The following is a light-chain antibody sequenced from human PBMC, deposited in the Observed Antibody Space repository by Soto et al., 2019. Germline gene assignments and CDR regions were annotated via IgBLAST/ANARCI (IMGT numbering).Light chain of an antibody. J-gene: IGKJ3*01. CDR2: WAS. V-gene: IGKV4-1*01. CDR3: QQYYSTPFT. CDR1: QCILYSFSNKNY. Sequence: DIVMTQSPDSLAVSLGERATINCKSSQCILYSFSNKNYLAWYQQKPGQPPKLLIYWASTRESGVPDRFSGSGSGTDFTLTISSLQAEDAAIYYCQQYYSTPFTFGSGTKVDFK.